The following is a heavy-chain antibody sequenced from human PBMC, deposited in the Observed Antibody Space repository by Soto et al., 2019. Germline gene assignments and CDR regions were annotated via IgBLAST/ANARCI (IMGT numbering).Heavy chain of an antibody. Sequence: QLQLQESGPGLVKPSETLSLTCTVSGGSISSSSYYWGWIRQHPGKGLEWIGTIYYSGSTYYNPSLKSRVTIPVDTSKNQFSLKLSSVTAADTAVYYCARQGSGSYNAFDIWGQGTVVTVSS. V-gene: IGHV4-39*01. CDR1: GGSISSSSYY. J-gene: IGHJ3*02. CDR3: ARQGSGSYNAFDI. D-gene: IGHD1-26*01. CDR2: IYYSGST.